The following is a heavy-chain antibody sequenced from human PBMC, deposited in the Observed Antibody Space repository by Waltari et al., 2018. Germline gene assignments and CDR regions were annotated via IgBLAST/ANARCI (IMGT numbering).Heavy chain of an antibody. J-gene: IGHJ5*02. CDR3: ARDWGVVVKGGLYNWFDP. V-gene: IGHV1-3*01. D-gene: IGHD3-22*01. Sequence: QVQLVQSGAEVKKPGASVKVSCKASGYTFTSYAMNWVRQAPGQRLEWMGWINAGNGNTKYSQKFQGRVTITRDTSASTAYMELSSLRSEDTAVYYCARDWGVVVKGGLYNWFDPWGQGTLVTVSS. CDR1: GYTFTSYA. CDR2: INAGNGNT.